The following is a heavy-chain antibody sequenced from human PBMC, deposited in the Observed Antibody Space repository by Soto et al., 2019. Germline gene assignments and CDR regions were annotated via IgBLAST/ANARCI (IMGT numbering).Heavy chain of an antibody. J-gene: IGHJ5*02. D-gene: IGHD2-2*01. CDR2: IKSKTDGGTT. V-gene: IGHV3-15*07. Sequence: GGSLRLSCAASGFTFSNAWMNWVRQAPGKGLEWVGRIKSKTDGGTTDYAAPVKGRFTISRDDSKNTLYLQMNSLKTEDTAVYYCTTDPLPAPHLVAVDPWGQGTLVTVSS. CDR1: GFTFSNAW. CDR3: TTDPLPAPHLVAVDP.